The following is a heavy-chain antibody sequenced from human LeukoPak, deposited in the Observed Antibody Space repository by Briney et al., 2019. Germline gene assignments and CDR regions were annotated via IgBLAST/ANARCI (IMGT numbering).Heavy chain of an antibody. J-gene: IGHJ4*02. CDR3: ARGETDSYYFDY. Sequence: ASVKVSCKASGYTFTSYDINWVRQATGQGLEWMGWMNPNSGNTGYVQKFQGRVTMTRNTSISTAYMELSSLRSEDTAVYYCARGETDSYYFDYWGQGTLVTVSS. V-gene: IGHV1-8*01. CDR1: GYTFTSYD. D-gene: IGHD3-22*01. CDR2: MNPNSGNT.